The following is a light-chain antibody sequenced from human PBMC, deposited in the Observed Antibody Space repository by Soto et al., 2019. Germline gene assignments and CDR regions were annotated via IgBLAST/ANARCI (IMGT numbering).Light chain of an antibody. CDR2: GTS. CDR3: QQYSSSPWT. Sequence: EIVLTQSPGTLSLSPGERATLSCRASQSVSSSCLAWYQQKPGQAPRLLIYGTSSRATDIPDRFSGSGSGTDFTLTISRLEPEDFAVYYCQQYSSSPWTFGQGTKVEIK. CDR1: QSVSSSC. V-gene: IGKV3-20*01. J-gene: IGKJ1*01.